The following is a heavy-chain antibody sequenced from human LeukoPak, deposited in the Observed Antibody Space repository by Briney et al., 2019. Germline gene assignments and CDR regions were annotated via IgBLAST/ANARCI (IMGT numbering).Heavy chain of an antibody. V-gene: IGHV3-23*01. D-gene: IGHD2-21*02. Sequence: PGGSLRLSCGASGFTFSNYAVTWVRQAPGKGLEWVSGISGSGDTIYYADSVKGRFTISRDNSKNTLYLQMNSLRAEDTAVYYCSRLKCVGHCYCRVSPDFGLDVWGQGTTVTVSS. J-gene: IGHJ6*02. CDR3: SRLKCVGHCYCRVSPDFGLDV. CDR1: GFTFSNYA. CDR2: ISGSGDTI.